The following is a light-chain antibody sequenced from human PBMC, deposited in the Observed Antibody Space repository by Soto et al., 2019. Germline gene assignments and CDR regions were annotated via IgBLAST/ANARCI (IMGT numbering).Light chain of an antibody. CDR3: QQYNTYST. V-gene: IGKV1-5*01. CDR1: HNIRNW. CDR2: DAS. J-gene: IGKJ5*01. Sequence: GDSFTIPCLASHNIRNWLAWYQQKPGKAPNPLIYDASSLKSGAPARFSGGGSRKEFILTISSQQPDYFATYYCQQYNTYSTFGQGTRLEIK.